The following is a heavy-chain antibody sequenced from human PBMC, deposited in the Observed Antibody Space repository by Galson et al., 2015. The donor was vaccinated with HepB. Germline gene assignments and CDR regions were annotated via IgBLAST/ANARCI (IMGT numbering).Heavy chain of an antibody. Sequence: SLRLSCAASGFTVSDHYMSWIRQAPGKGLEWISYIAGSNNNIYYADSVKGRFTISRDNAKNSVYLQMNSLRVEDTAVYYCYGKDVWGQGTTVTVSS. V-gene: IGHV3-11*01. J-gene: IGHJ6*02. CDR2: IAGSNNNI. CDR3: YGKDV. CDR1: GFTVSDHY.